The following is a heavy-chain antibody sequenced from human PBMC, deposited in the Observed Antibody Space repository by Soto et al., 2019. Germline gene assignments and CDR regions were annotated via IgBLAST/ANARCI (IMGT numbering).Heavy chain of an antibody. D-gene: IGHD3-10*01. CDR3: ATEELGETFYYYYGMDV. J-gene: IGHJ6*02. Sequence: ASVKVSCKASGYTFTSYGISWVRQAPGQGLEWMGWISAYNGNTNYAQKLQGRVTMTTDTSTSTAYMELRSLRSDDTAVYYCATEELGETFYYYYGMDVWGQGTTVTVSS. CDR2: ISAYNGNT. CDR1: GYTFTSYG. V-gene: IGHV1-18*01.